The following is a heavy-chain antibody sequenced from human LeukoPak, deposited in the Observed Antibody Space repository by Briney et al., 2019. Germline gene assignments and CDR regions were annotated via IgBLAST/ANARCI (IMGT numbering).Heavy chain of an antibody. CDR1: GYSFTSYW. J-gene: IGHJ4*02. D-gene: IGHD4-17*01. CDR2: IDPSDSYT. Sequence: GESLKISCKGSGYSFTSYWISWVRQMPGKGVEWMGRIDPSDSYTNYSPSFQGHVTISADKSISTAYLQWSSLKASDTAMYYCATRGEGATVTIADYWGQGTLVTVSS. V-gene: IGHV5-10-1*01. CDR3: ATRGEGATVTIADY.